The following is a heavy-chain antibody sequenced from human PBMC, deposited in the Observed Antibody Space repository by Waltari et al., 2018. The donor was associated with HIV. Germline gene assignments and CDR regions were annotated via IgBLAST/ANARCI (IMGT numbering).Heavy chain of an antibody. D-gene: IGHD6-13*01. J-gene: IGHJ4*02. CDR2: INPNSGGT. Sequence: QVQLVQSGAEVKKPGASVTVSCKASGYTFTGYYMHWVRQAPGQGLEWMGRINPNSGGTNYAQKFQGRVTMTRDTSISTAYMELSRLRSDDTAVYYCARDLYSSSWYEDDYWGQGTLVTVSS. CDR3: ARDLYSSSWYEDDY. CDR1: GYTFTGYY. V-gene: IGHV1-2*06.